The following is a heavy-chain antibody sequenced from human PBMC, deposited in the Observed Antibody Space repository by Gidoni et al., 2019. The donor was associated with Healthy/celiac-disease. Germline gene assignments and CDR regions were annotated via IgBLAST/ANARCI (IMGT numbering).Heavy chain of an antibody. J-gene: IGHJ4*02. CDR3: ASVGATWREDDY. CDR1: GFTFSDHY. D-gene: IGHD1-26*01. V-gene: IGHV3-72*01. Sequence: EVQLVESGGGLVQPGGSLRLSCAAYGFTFSDHYMDWVRQVPGKGLEWVGRTRNKANSYTTEYAASVKGRFTISRDDSKNSLYLQMNSLKTEDTAVYYCASVGATWREDDYWGQGTLVTVSS. CDR2: TRNKANSYTT.